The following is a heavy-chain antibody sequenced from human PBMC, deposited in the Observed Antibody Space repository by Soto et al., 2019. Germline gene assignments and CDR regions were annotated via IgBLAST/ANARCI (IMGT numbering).Heavy chain of an antibody. CDR2: INAGNGNT. J-gene: IGHJ4*02. Sequence: ASVKVSCKASGYTFTSYAMDWVRQAPGQRLEWMGWINAGNGNTKYSQKFQGRVTITRDTSASTAYLHMNSLKTEDTAVYYCTTGLSNGYYNFDYWGQGTPVTVSS. V-gene: IGHV1-3*01. D-gene: IGHD3-22*01. CDR1: GYTFTSYA. CDR3: TTGLSNGYYNFDY.